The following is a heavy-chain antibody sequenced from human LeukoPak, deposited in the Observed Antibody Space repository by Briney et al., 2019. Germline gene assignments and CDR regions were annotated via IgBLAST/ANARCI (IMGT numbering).Heavy chain of an antibody. J-gene: IGHJ5*02. CDR3: ARACSSSWPRGGYNWFDP. D-gene: IGHD6-13*01. CDR1: GASFSGYY. V-gene: IGHV4-34*01. Sequence: SETLSLTCAVYGASFSGYYWSWIRQPPGKGLEWIGEINHSGSTNYNPSRKSRVTISVDTSKNQFSLKLSSVTAADTAVYYCARACSSSWPRGGYNWFDPWGQGTLVTVSS. CDR2: INHSGST.